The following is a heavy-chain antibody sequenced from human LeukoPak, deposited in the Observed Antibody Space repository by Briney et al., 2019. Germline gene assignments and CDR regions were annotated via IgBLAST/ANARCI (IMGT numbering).Heavy chain of an antibody. Sequence: SVKVSCKASGGTFSSYAISWVRQAPGQGLEWMGGIIPIFGTANYAQKFQGRVTITADKSTSTAYMELSSLRSEDTAVYYCASKNTVGYYYYMDVWGKGTTVTVSS. J-gene: IGHJ6*03. D-gene: IGHD4-23*01. CDR3: ASKNTVGYYYYMDV. CDR1: GGTFSSYA. V-gene: IGHV1-69*06. CDR2: IIPIFGTA.